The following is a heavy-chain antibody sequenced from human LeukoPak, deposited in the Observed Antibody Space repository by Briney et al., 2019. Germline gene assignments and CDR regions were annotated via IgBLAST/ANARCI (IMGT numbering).Heavy chain of an antibody. V-gene: IGHV4-31*03. Sequence: SETLSLTCTVSGGSISSGGYYWSWIRQHPGKGLEWIGYIYYSGSTYYNPPLKSRVTISVGTSKNQFSLKLSSVTAADTAVYYCASQLGAWSGYQESWGQGTLVTVSS. CDR3: ASQLGAWSGYQES. CDR1: GGSISSGGYY. J-gene: IGHJ5*02. D-gene: IGHD3-3*01. CDR2: IYYSGST.